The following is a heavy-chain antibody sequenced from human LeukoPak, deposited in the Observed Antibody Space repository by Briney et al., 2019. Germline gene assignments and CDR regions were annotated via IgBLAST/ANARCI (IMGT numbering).Heavy chain of an antibody. CDR1: EFTFRSYW. J-gene: IGHJ4*02. Sequence: PGGSLRLSCAASEFTFRSYWMSWLRQTPGKRLEWLANIKEDGSEKYYVDSVKGRFTISRDNAKTSLYLQMNSLRAEDTSVYYCARVLPGYFDYWGQGTLVTVSS. CDR3: ARVLPGYFDY. V-gene: IGHV3-7*01. CDR2: IKEDGSEK.